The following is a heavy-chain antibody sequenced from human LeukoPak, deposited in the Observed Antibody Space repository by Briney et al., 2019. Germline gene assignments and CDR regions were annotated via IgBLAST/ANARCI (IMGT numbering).Heavy chain of an antibody. V-gene: IGHV3-48*04. D-gene: IGHD1-7*01. J-gene: IGHJ6*03. CDR1: GFIFSSYS. Sequence: GGSLRLSCAASGFIFSSYSMNWVRQAPGKGLEWLSYISSSSTTIYYADSVKGRFTISRDNAKNSLYLQLNSLKAEDTAVYYCARNRFPITGTTNNYYYMDVWGKGTTVTVSS. CDR2: ISSSSTTI. CDR3: ARNRFPITGTTNNYYYMDV.